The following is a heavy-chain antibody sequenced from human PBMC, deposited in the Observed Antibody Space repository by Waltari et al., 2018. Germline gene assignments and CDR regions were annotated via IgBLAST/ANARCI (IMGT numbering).Heavy chain of an antibody. V-gene: IGHV3-30-3*01. CDR3: ARDIVVVGPGPFDY. Sequence: QVQLVESGGGVVQPGRSLRLSCAASGFTFSSYAMHWFRQAPGKGLEWVAVISYDGSNEYYADSVKGRFTISRDNSKNTLYLQMNSLRAEDTAVYYCARDIVVVGPGPFDYWGQGTLVTVSS. D-gene: IGHD2-21*01. CDR1: GFTFSSYA. J-gene: IGHJ4*02. CDR2: ISYDGSNE.